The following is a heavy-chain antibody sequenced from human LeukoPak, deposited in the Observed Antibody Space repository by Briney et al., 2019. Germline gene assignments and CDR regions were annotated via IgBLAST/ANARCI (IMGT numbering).Heavy chain of an antibody. CDR1: GDSMSSGYY. CDR2: TFTTGST. V-gene: IGHV4-38-2*01. CDR3: ARSQEGYFDSWSGYHYYYYMDV. D-gene: IGHD3-3*01. J-gene: IGHJ6*03. Sequence: SETLSLTCAVSGDSMSSGYYWGWIRQPPGKGLEWIGGTFTTGSTKYNPSLKSRVTMSLDTSKNQFSLRLSSVTAADTAVYYCARSQEGYFDSWSGYHYYYYMDVWGKGTTVTVSS.